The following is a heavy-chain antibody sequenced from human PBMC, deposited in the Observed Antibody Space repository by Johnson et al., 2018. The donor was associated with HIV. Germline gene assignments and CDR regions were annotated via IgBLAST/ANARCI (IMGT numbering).Heavy chain of an antibody. D-gene: IGHD1-26*01. CDR2: ISYDGSNK. J-gene: IGHJ3*02. Sequence: QVQLVESGGGVVQPGRSLRLSCAASGFTFSSYGMHWVRQAPGKGLEWVAVISYDGSNKYYADSVKGRFTISRDNSKNTLYLQMNSLRAEDTAVYYCAKVLKAGGRMNDGFDIWGQGTLVTVSS. CDR3: AKVLKAGGRMNDGFDI. CDR1: GFTFSSYG. V-gene: IGHV3-30*18.